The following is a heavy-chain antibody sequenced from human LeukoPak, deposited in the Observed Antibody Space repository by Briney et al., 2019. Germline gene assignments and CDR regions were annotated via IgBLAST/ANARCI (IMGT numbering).Heavy chain of an antibody. V-gene: IGHV3-48*01. Sequence: GGSLRLSCAASGFTFSSYSMNWVRQAPGKGLEWVSYISSSSSTIYYADSVKGRFTISRDNAKNSLYLQMNSLRAEDTAVYYCARHGWELPYYWGQGTLVTVSS. CDR3: ARHGWELPYY. J-gene: IGHJ4*02. CDR1: GFTFSSYS. CDR2: ISSSSSTI. D-gene: IGHD1-26*01.